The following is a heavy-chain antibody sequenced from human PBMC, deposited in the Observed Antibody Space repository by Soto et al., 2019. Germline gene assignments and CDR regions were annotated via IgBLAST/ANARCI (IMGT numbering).Heavy chain of an antibody. CDR1: VFTFSSYG. CDR2: ISYDGSNK. D-gene: IGHD6-25*01. J-gene: IGHJ5*01. Sequence: PGGSLRLSCVSSVFTFSSYGMPWVRPAPGKGMEWVAVISYDGSNKYYAASVTGRFTISRDTSKNKLYLQMNSLSAEDTAVYFCARVSSGWGHFDGLDPWGQGTTVTVSS. V-gene: IGHV3-30*03. CDR3: ARVSSGWGHFDGLDP.